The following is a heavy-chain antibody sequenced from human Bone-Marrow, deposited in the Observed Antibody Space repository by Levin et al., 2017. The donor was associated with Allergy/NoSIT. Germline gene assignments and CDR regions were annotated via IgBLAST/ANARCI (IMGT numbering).Heavy chain of an antibody. CDR3: ARWSGILIDV. CDR1: GYSIRDDNW. V-gene: IGHV4-28*01. J-gene: IGHJ4*02. Sequence: SQTLSLPCAVSGYSIRDDNWWGWIRQSPGKGLEWIGYTYHTGGAFYNPSLKSRVILSMEASRNEFSLKMSSMTAVDTAVYYCARWSGILIDVWGQGKLVTVSS. D-gene: IGHD3-3*02. CDR2: TYHTGGA.